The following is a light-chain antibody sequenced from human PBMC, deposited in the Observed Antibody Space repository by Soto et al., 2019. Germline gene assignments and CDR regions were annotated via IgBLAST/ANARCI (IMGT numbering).Light chain of an antibody. CDR1: QSVGGSS. Sequence: ENVLTQSPGTLSLSPGERATVSCRASQSVGGSSLAWYQQRPGQAPRLLIYDTSKRATGIPDRFSGSGSGTDFTLTISRLEPEDFAVYYCQQYQNSPRTFGQGTKWIS. CDR3: QQYQNSPRT. CDR2: DTS. V-gene: IGKV3-20*01. J-gene: IGKJ1*01.